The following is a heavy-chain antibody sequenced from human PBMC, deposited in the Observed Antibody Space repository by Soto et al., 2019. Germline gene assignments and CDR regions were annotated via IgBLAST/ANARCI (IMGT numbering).Heavy chain of an antibody. CDR2: ISYDGSNK. Sequence: QVQLVESGGGVVQPGRSLRLSCAASGFTFSTNGMHWVRQAPGKRLEWVAVISYDGSNKYYADSVKGRLTISRDNSKNTLYLQMNSLRAEDTAVYYCAKDRVQSGLGEVDYWGQGTLVTVSS. J-gene: IGHJ4*02. CDR1: GFTFSTNG. CDR3: AKDRVQSGLGEVDY. D-gene: IGHD3-16*01. V-gene: IGHV3-30*18.